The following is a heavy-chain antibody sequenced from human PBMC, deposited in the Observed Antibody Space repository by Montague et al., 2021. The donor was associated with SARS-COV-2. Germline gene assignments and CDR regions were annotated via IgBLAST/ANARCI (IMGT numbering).Heavy chain of an antibody. V-gene: IGHV3-30*03. CDR1: EFSFNTYA. D-gene: IGHD3/OR15-3a*01. Sequence: SLRLSCAASEFSFNTYAIHWVRQAPGKGLEWVAVISYEGKRKYYADSVKDRFTISRDNSKNTLYLQMNSLKSEDTAVYYCARALYDFWTGSHYLDDYYYGMDVWGQGTTVTVS. CDR3: ARALYDFWTGSHYLDDYYYGMDV. CDR2: ISYEGKRK. J-gene: IGHJ6*02.